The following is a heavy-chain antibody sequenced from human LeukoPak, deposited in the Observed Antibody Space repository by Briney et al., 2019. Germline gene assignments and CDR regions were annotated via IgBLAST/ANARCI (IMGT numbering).Heavy chain of an antibody. CDR3: ARHQGGGWEDYYFDY. D-gene: IGHD6-19*01. CDR2: IYYTGST. V-gene: IGHV4-39*01. Sequence: PSETLSLTCNVSGGTISSSTHYWGWIRQAPGKGLEWIGTIYYTGSTYYNPSLKSRVTISVDTSKNQFSLKVNSVTAADTAVYYCARHQGGGWEDYYFDYWGQGSLVTVSS. CDR1: GGTISSSTHY. J-gene: IGHJ4*02.